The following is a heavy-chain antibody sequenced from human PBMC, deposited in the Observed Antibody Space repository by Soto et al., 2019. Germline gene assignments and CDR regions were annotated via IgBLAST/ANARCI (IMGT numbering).Heavy chain of an antibody. D-gene: IGHD6-13*01. J-gene: IGHJ6*02. CDR1: GGSISSYY. Sequence: SETLSLTCTVSGGSISSYYWSWIRQPPGKGLEWIGYIYYSGSTNYNPSLKSRVTISVDTSKNQFSLKLSSVTAADTAVYYCARDLSSSWWMDGMDVWGQGTTVTVSS. V-gene: IGHV4-59*01. CDR2: IYYSGST. CDR3: ARDLSSSWWMDGMDV.